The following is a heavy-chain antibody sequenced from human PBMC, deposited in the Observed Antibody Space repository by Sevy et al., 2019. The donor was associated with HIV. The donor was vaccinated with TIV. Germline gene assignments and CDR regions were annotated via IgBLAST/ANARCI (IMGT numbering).Heavy chain of an antibody. CDR3: ARDGIRRDYWHGLDV. CDR1: GDSINNGNHW. V-gene: IGHV4-61*02. Sequence: SEPLSLTCTVSGDSINNGNHWWSWVRQPAGKGLEWIGRIYRSGRSIMYNPSLERRVTISVDTSKNQFSLKVTSVIAADTAIYYCARDGIRRDYWHGLDVWGQGTTVTVSS. D-gene: IGHD2-8*02. CDR2: IYRSGRS. J-gene: IGHJ6*02.